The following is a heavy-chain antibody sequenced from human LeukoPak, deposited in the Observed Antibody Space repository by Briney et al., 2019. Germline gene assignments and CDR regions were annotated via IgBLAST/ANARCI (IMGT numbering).Heavy chain of an antibody. Sequence: AETLSLTCTVSGGSISPYYWSWIRQPPGKGLEWIGYIYYSWSTNYNPSLKSRVTISVDTSKSQFSLRLTSVTAADTAVYYCARHQRDFDYWGQGTLVTVSA. CDR2: IYYSWST. V-gene: IGHV4-59*08. J-gene: IGHJ4*02. CDR3: ARHQRDFDY. CDR1: GGSISPYY.